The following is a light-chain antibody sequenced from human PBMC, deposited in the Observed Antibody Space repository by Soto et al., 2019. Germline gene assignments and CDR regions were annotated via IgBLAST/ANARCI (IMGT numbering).Light chain of an antibody. CDR3: QQRSNWPLT. CDR2: DAC. CDR1: QSVSGSY. V-gene: IGKV3D-20*02. Sequence: PGERATLSCRAGQSVSGSYSAWYQQKPGQAPRLLIYDACSRATGIPDRFSGSGSGTDFTLTISSLEPEDFAVYYCQQRSNWPLTFGGGTKVDIK. J-gene: IGKJ4*01.